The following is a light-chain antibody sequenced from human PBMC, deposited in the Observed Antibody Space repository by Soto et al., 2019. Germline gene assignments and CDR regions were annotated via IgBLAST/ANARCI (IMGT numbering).Light chain of an antibody. CDR1: SSDVGGYNY. CDR2: DVS. Sequence: QSVLTQPASVSGSPGQSITISCTGTSSDVGGYNYVSWYQQHPGKAPKLMIYDVSNRPSGVSNRFSGSTSGNTASLTISGLQDEDDADYYCSSNTSSSTYVFGTGTQLTVL. CDR3: SSNTSSSTYV. V-gene: IGLV2-14*01. J-gene: IGLJ7*01.